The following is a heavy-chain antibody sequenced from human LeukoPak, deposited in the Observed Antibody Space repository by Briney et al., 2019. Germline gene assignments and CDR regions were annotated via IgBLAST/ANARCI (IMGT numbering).Heavy chain of an antibody. CDR2: IYYSGST. CDR3: ARVSELLRAPCFDP. J-gene: IGHJ5*02. V-gene: IGHV4-39*07. D-gene: IGHD1-26*01. CDR1: GGSISSSSYY. Sequence: SETLSLTCTVSGGSISSSSYYWGWIRQPPGKGLEWIVSIYYSGSTYYNPSLKSRVTISVDTSKHQFSLKLSSVTAADTAVYYCARVSELLRAPCFDPWGQGTLVTVSS.